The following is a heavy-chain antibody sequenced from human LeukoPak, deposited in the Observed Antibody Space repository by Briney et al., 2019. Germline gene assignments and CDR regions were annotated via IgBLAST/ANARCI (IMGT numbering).Heavy chain of an antibody. Sequence: AETLSLTCTVSGGSINNYYWSWIRQPPGKGLEWIGYIYYRGSTNYNPSLKSRVTFSVDTSKNQFSLKLNSVTAADTAVYYCARGGDYGDLRYFDYWGQGTLVTVSS. CDR3: ARGGDYGDLRYFDY. J-gene: IGHJ4*02. CDR2: IYYRGST. V-gene: IGHV4-59*01. CDR1: GGSINNYY. D-gene: IGHD4-17*01.